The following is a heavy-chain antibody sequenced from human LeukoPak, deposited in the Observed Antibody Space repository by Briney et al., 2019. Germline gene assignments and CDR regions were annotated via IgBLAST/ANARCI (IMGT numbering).Heavy chain of an antibody. CDR3: ARGGEGSGSYSWFDP. D-gene: IGHD3-10*01. J-gene: IGHJ5*02. Sequence: PSETLSLTCTVSGGSISSSSYYWGWIRQPPGKGLEWIGYIYYSGSTYYNPSLKSRVTISVDTSKNQFSLKLSSVTAADTAVYYCARGGEGSGSYSWFDPWGQGTLVTVSS. CDR1: GGSISSSSYY. CDR2: IYYSGST. V-gene: IGHV4-31*03.